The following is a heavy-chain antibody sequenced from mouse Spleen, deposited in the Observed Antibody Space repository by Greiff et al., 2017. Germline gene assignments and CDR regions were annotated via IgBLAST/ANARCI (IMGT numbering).Heavy chain of an antibody. CDR3: ARESPRGY. CDR1: GYTFTSYW. D-gene: IGHD3-3*01. Sequence: QVQLQQSGAELVKPGASVKMCKASGYTFTSYWITWVKQRPGQGLEWIGDIYPGSGSTNYNEKFKSKATLTVDTSSSTAYMQLSSLTSEDSAVYYCARESPRGYWGQGTTLTVSS. V-gene: IGHV1-55*01. CDR2: IYPGSGST. J-gene: IGHJ2*01.